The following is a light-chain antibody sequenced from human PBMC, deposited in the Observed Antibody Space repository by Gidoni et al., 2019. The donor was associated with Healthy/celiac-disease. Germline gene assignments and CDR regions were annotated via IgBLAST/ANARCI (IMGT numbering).Light chain of an antibody. J-gene: IGLJ1*01. Sequence: QSVLTQPPSSSGTPGQKVTISCSGSSSNIGSNTVNWYQQLPGTAPKLLIYRNNQLPSGVPDRFSGSKSGTSASLAISGLQSEDEADYYCAAWDDSLNASYVFGTGTKVTVL. CDR1: SSNIGSNT. CDR2: RNN. CDR3: AAWDDSLNASYV. V-gene: IGLV1-44*01.